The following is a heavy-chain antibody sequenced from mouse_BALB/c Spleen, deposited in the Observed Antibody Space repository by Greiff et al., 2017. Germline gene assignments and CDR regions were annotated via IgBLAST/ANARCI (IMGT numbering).Heavy chain of an antibody. CDR3: ARSMITLYFDY. D-gene: IGHD2-4*01. CDR2: ILPGSGST. V-gene: IGHV1-9*01. J-gene: IGHJ2*01. Sequence: QVQLQQSGAELMKPGASVKISCKATGYTFSSYWIEWVKQRPGHGLEWIGEILPGSGSTNYNEKFKGKATFTADTSSNTAYMQLSSLTSEVSAVYYCARSMITLYFDYWGQGTTLTVSS. CDR1: GYTFSSYW.